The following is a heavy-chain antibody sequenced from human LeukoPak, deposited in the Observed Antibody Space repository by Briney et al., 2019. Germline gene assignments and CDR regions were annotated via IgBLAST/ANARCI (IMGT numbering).Heavy chain of an antibody. CDR2: TYYRAQWYN. CDR1: GDSVSSNSAA. Sequence: SQTLSLTCVISGDSVSSNSAAWSWIRQSPSRGLEWLGRTYYRAQWYNEYAVSVKSRIIINPDTSKNQFSLQLNSVTPEDTAVYYCARVGGNYHYGTDVWGQGTTVTVSS. D-gene: IGHD1-1*01. CDR3: ARVGGNYHYGTDV. J-gene: IGHJ6*02. V-gene: IGHV6-1*01.